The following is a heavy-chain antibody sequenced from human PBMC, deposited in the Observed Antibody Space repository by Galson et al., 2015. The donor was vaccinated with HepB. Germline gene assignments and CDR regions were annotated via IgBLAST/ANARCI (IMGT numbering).Heavy chain of an antibody. CDR2: ITTSSSYI. CDR1: GFTFSAYD. CDR3: AKAGCSGAGCYLRYSWIDS. J-gene: IGHJ5*01. V-gene: IGHV3-21*06. D-gene: IGHD2-2*01. Sequence: SLRLSCAASGFTFSAYDKYWVRQAPGKGLEWVSSITTSSSYIYYADSMRGRFTISRDNAKNSLFLQMDSLRAEDTAVYYCAKAGCSGAGCYLRYSWIDSWGQGTLVTVSS.